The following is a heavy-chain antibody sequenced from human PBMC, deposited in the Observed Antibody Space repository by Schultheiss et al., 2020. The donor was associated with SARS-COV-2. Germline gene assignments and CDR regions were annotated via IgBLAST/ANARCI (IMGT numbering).Heavy chain of an antibody. CDR1: GGSFSGYY. CDR2: IYYSGST. D-gene: IGHD4-23*01. J-gene: IGHJ6*02. V-gene: IGHV4-34*01. CDR3: ARSQRTTTVVTLRYYYGMDV. Sequence: SETLSLTCAVYGGSFSGYYWSWIRQHPGKGLEWIGSIYYSGSTYYNPSLKSRVTISVDTSKNQFSLKLSSVTAADTAVYYCARSQRTTTVVTLRYYYGMDVWGQGTTVTVSS.